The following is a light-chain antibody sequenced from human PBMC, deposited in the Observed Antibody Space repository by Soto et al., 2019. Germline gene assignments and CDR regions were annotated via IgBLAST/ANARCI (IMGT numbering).Light chain of an antibody. CDR1: SSDVGSYNS. J-gene: IGLJ3*02. CDR2: EGS. Sequence: QSVLTQPASVSGSPGQSITLSCTGTSSDVGSYNSVSWYQQHPGKAPKLMIYEGSKRPSGVSNRFSGSKSGTTASLTISGLQAEDEADYYCCSYAGHNTWVFGGGTKLTVL. CDR3: CSYAGHNTWV. V-gene: IGLV2-23*01.